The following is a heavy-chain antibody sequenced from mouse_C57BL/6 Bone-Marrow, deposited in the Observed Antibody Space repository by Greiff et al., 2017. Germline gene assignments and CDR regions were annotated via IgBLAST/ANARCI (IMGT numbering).Heavy chain of an antibody. CDR1: GYSFTGYY. V-gene: IGHV1-42*01. D-gene: IGHD2-3*01. CDR3: ARLMMGDGYFFDY. J-gene: IGHJ2*01. Sequence: VQLQQSGPELVKPGASVKISCKASGYSFTGYYMNWVKQSPEKSLEWIGEINPSTGGTTYNQKLKAKATLTVDKSSSTAYMQLKSLTSEDSAVYYCARLMMGDGYFFDYWGQGTTLTVSS. CDR2: INPSTGGT.